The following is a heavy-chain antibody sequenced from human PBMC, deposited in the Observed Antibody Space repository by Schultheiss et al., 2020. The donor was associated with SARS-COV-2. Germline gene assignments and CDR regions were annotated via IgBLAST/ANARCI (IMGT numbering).Heavy chain of an antibody. D-gene: IGHD2-21*02. Sequence: GGPLRLSCVASGFTFSTFAMYWVRQAPGKGLEWVAVIWYDGGNKYYADSVKGRFTISRDNSENTLYLQLNSLRVEDTAVYYCARDVQSVVETATLGDWGQGTLVTVSS. CDR3: ARDVQSVVETATLGD. V-gene: IGHV3-33*07. J-gene: IGHJ4*02. CDR1: GFTFSTFA. CDR2: IWYDGGNK.